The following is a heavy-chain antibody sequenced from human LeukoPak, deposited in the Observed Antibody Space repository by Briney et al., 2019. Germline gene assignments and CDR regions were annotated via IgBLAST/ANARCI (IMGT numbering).Heavy chain of an antibody. Sequence: GPSVKVFCKASGYTFTGYYIHGVRQAPGHGREWRGRSKPNTGGTNYAQKFQGSDTMTRHTSISTDHLELSRLRSDDTALYYCASRGFFGVVYPQGPFDIWGQGTMVTVSS. D-gene: IGHD3-3*01. J-gene: IGHJ3*02. CDR2: SKPNTGGT. CDR1: GYTFTGYY. V-gene: IGHV1-2*02. CDR3: ASRGFFGVVYPQGPFDI.